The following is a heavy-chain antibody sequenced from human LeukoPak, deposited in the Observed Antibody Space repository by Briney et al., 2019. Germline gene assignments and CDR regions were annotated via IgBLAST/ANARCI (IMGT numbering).Heavy chain of an antibody. CDR2: ISYDGSNK. V-gene: IGHV3-30-3*01. CDR1: GFTFSSYA. J-gene: IGHJ6*02. D-gene: IGHD3-3*01. Sequence: PGGSLRLSCAASGFTFSSYAMHWVRQAPGKGLEWVAVISYDGSNKYYADSVKGRFTISRDNSKNTLYLQMNSLRAEDTAVYYCARSPWSGYVYQGMDVWGQGTTVTVSS. CDR3: ARSPWSGYVYQGMDV.